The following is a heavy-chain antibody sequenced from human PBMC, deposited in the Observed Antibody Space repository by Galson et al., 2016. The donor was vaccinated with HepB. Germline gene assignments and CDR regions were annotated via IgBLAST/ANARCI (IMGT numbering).Heavy chain of an antibody. J-gene: IGHJ4*02. D-gene: IGHD2-2*03. Sequence: SLRLSCAGTEFTFNNYWMTWVRQAPGQGLEYVSATNGNGDSRYYADSVKGRFTISRDNSKNMLYLRMDSLRAEDMAVYYCARVGSGYDYWGQGTLVTVSS. CDR2: TNGNGDSR. CDR3: ARVGSGYDY. CDR1: EFTFNNYW. V-gene: IGHV3-64*02.